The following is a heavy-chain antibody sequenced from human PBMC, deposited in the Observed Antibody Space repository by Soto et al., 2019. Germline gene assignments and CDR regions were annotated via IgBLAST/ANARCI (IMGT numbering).Heavy chain of an antibody. Sequence: EVQLVESGGGLVKPGGSLRLSCAASGFTFSSYSMNWVRQAPGKGLEWVSSISSSSSYIYYADSVKGRFTISGDNAKNSLYLQMNGLRAEDTAVYYCARGTDRGSYSYYFDYWGQGTLVTVSS. V-gene: IGHV3-21*01. CDR2: ISSSSSYI. J-gene: IGHJ4*02. CDR3: ARGTDRGSYSYYFDY. D-gene: IGHD1-26*01. CDR1: GFTFSSYS.